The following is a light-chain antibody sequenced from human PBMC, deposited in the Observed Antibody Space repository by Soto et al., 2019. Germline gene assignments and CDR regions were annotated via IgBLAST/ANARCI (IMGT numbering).Light chain of an antibody. V-gene: IGKV1-39*01. J-gene: IGKJ4*01. CDR3: QHGYRTPLT. CDR1: QSISTY. CDR2: AAS. Sequence: DIQMTQSPSSLYASVGDRVTITCPASQSISTYLHWYQQKPGKAPNLLIYAASYLQSGVTSRFSGSGSGTYFTLTISSLQPEEFATYFCQHGYRTPLTFGGGPKVDIK.